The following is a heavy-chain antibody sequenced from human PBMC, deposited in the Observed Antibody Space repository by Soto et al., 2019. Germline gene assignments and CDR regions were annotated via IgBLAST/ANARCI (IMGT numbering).Heavy chain of an antibody. CDR3: ARVTAHYDFWSGYYRSNWFDP. V-gene: IGHV4-59*01. CDR1: GGSISSYY. J-gene: IGHJ5*02. CDR2: IYYSGST. D-gene: IGHD3-3*01. Sequence: PSETLSLTCTVSGGSISSYYWSWIRQPPGKGLEWIGYIYYSGSTNYNPSLKSRVTISVDTSKNQFSLKLSSVTAADTAVYYCARVTAHYDFWSGYYRSNWFDPWGQGTLVTVSS.